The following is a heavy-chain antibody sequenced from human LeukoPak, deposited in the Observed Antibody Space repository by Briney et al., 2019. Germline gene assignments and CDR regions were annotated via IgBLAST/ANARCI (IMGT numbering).Heavy chain of an antibody. D-gene: IGHD1-26*01. J-gene: IGHJ4*02. CDR1: GGSFSGYY. CDR3: ARVLSGSYPFDY. CDR2: INHSGST. Sequence: SETLSLTCAVYGGSFSGYYWSWIRQPPGKGLEWIGEINHSGSTNYNPSLKSRVTISVDTSKNQFSLKLSSVTAADTAMYYCARVLSGSYPFDYWGQGTLVTVSS. V-gene: IGHV4-34*01.